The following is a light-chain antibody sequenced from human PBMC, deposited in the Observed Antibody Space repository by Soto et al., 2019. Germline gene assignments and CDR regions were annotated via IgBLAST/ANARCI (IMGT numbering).Light chain of an antibody. CDR1: QAISNY. CDR2: AAS. V-gene: IGKV1-39*01. CDR3: QQSYTTLPLP. J-gene: IGKJ4*01. Sequence: DIQMTQSPSVLSASVGDRVTITWRASQAISNYVNWYQVRPGKAPKLLISAASTLQSGVPSRFGGSGSGKEFTLAITDLQPEDFATYYRQQSYTTLPLPFAGGTKVDI.